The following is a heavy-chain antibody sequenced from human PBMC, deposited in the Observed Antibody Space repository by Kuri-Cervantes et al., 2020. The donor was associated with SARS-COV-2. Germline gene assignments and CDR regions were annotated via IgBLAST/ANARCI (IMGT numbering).Heavy chain of an antibody. CDR2: IYYSGST. J-gene: IGHJ4*02. Sequence: SETLSLTCTVSGGSISSYYWSWIRQPPGKGLEWIGYIYYSGSTNYNPSLKSRVTISVDTSKNQFSLKLSSVTAADTAVYYCARGVIVGELSLFGKNWGQGTLVRLL. D-gene: IGHD3-16*02. CDR1: GGSISSYY. V-gene: IGHV4-59*12. CDR3: ARGVIVGELSLFGKN.